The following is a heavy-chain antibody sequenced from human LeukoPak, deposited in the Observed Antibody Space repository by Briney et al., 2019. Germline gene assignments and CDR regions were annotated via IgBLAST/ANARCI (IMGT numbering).Heavy chain of an antibody. D-gene: IGHD1-1*01. CDR1: GFTFSNYA. Sequence: GGSLRLSCAASGFTFSNYALTWVRQTPGKGLEWVSTIGGRGSDRFYADAVKGRFTISRDNSKNTMYLQMNSLRIEDTAFYYCAKGVDNTGRLRWFDSWGQGTLVTVSS. CDR3: AKGVDNTGRLRWFDS. CDR2: IGGRGSDR. J-gene: IGHJ5*01. V-gene: IGHV3-23*01.